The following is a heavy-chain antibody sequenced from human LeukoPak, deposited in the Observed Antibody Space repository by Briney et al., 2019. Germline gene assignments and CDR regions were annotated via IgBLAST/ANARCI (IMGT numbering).Heavy chain of an antibody. CDR1: GGSVSSSGYY. D-gene: IGHD6-13*01. J-gene: IGHJ4*02. Sequence: SETLSLTCSVSGGSVSSSGYYWGWIRQPPGKGLEWIGSIYYSGSTYYNPSLNSRVTISLDTSKNQFSLKLSSVTAADTAVYFCAREKDSSSLDYWGQGTLVTVSS. CDR2: IYYSGST. V-gene: IGHV4-39*07. CDR3: AREKDSSSLDY.